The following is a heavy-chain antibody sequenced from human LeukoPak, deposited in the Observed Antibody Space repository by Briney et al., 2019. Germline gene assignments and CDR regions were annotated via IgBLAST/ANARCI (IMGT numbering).Heavy chain of an antibody. V-gene: IGHV5-51*01. J-gene: IGHJ4*02. Sequence: GESLKISCKGSGYSFTNYLIGWVRQMPGKGLEWLGIIYPGDSDTRYSPSFQGQVTISADKSISTAYLQWSSLKASDTAMYYCARRYSTNEIFDYWGQGTLVTVSS. CDR2: IYPGDSDT. D-gene: IGHD6-13*01. CDR1: GYSFTNYL. CDR3: ARRYSTNEIFDY.